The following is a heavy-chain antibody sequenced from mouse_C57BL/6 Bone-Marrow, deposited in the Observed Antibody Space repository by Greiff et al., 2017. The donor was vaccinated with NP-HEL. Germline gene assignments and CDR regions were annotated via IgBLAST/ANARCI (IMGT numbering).Heavy chain of an antibody. CDR2: IYPGDGDT. CDR3: ARRENSSYRYWYFDV. CDR1: GYAFSSSW. D-gene: IGHD1-1*01. Sequence: VKLQESGPELVKPGASVKISCKASGYAFSSSWMNWVKQRPGKGLEWIGRIYPGDGDTNYNGKFKGKATLTADKSSSTAYMQLSSLTSEDSAVYFCARRENSSYRYWYFDVWGTGTTVTVSS. J-gene: IGHJ1*03. V-gene: IGHV1-82*01.